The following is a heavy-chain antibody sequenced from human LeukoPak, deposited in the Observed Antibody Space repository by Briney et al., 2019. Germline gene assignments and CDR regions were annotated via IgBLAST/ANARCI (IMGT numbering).Heavy chain of an antibody. CDR2: INHSGSP. Sequence: PSETLSLTCAVYGRSFSGHYWSWIRQPPGKGLEWIGEINHSGSPNYNPSLKRRVTISVDTSKNQFSLKLSSVTAADTAVYYCASVEMAPITLGDAFDIWGQGTMVIVSS. J-gene: IGHJ3*02. CDR1: GRSFSGHY. V-gene: IGHV4-34*01. CDR3: ASVEMAPITLGDAFDI. D-gene: IGHD5-24*01.